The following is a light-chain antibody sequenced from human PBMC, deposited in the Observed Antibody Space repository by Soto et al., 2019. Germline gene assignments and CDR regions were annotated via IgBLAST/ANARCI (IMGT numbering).Light chain of an antibody. CDR3: QQRSNWPPYT. V-gene: IGKV3-11*01. CDR1: QIISSSY. CDR2: GAS. J-gene: IGKJ2*01. Sequence: EIVLTQSPGTLSLSPGERAALSCRTSQIISSSYLAWYQQKPGQAPRLLIYGASNRATGIPARFSGSGSGTDFTLTISSLEPEDFAVYYCQQRSNWPPYTFGQGTKLEIK.